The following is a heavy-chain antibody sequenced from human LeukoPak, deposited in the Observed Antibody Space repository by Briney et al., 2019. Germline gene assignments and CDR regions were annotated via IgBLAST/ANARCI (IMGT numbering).Heavy chain of an antibody. D-gene: IGHD3-9*01. CDR2: INPNSGGT. V-gene: IGHV1-2*02. J-gene: IGHJ4*02. CDR1: GYTFTGYY. CDR3: ARRYDILTGYYWFDY. Sequence: ASVNVSCKASGYTFTGYYMHWVRQAPGQGLEWMGWINPNSGGTNYAQKFQGRVTMTRDTSISTAYMELSRLRSDDTAVYYCARRYDILTGYYWFDYWGQGTLVTVSS.